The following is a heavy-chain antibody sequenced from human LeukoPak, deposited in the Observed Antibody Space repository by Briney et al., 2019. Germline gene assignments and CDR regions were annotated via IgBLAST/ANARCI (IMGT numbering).Heavy chain of an antibody. D-gene: IGHD6-13*01. V-gene: IGHV3-23*01. CDR1: GFTFSSYA. Sequence: GGSLRLSCAASGFTFSSYAMSWVRQAPGKGLKWVSGISGSGGSTYYADSVKGRFTISRDNSKNTLYLQINSLRAEDTAVYYCSKGPSSGYGSSWFFDYWGQGTLVTVYS. CDR2: ISGSGGST. J-gene: IGHJ4*02. CDR3: SKGPSSGYGSSWFFDY.